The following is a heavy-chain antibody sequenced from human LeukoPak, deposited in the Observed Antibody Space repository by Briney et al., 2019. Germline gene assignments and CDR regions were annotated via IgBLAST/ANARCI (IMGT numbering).Heavy chain of an antibody. D-gene: IGHD6-13*01. J-gene: IGHJ6*03. V-gene: IGHV1-69*05. Sequence: SVKVSCKASGGTFSSYAISWVRQAPGQGLEWMGGIIPIFGTANYAQKFQGRVTITTDESTSTAYMELSSLRSDDTAVYYCARRYSSSWYASYYYYMDVWGKGTTVTVSS. CDR3: ARRYSSSWYASYYYYMDV. CDR1: GGTFSSYA. CDR2: IIPIFGTA.